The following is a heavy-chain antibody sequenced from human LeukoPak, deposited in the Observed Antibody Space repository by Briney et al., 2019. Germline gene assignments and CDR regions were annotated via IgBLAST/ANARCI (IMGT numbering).Heavy chain of an antibody. V-gene: IGHV1-2*02. Sequence: ASVKVSCKASGYTFTSYDINWVRQATGQGLEWMEWMNPNSGDTKYAQNFQGRVTMTRDTSISTAYMELSRLISDDTAVYYCARDMGTGRAFDIWGQGTMVTVSS. CDR2: MNPNSGDT. J-gene: IGHJ3*02. CDR1: GYTFTSYD. D-gene: IGHD1-1*01. CDR3: ARDMGTGRAFDI.